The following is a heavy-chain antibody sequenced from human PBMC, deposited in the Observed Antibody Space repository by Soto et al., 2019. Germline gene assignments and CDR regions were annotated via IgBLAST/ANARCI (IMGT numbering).Heavy chain of an antibody. CDR1: GYTFTNYG. J-gene: IGHJ4*02. CDR2: INAYNGNA. CDR3: ARVLSLLVTEVDYFDY. V-gene: IGHV1-18*01. Sequence: QVQLVQSGGEVMQPGASVKVSCKASGYTFTNYGISWVRQAPGQGLEWMGWINAYNGNANFAQRLKGRVTMTTDTSTSTAYMELRSLRSDDTAVYYCARVLSLLVTEVDYFDYWGQGTLVTVSS. D-gene: IGHD2-15*01.